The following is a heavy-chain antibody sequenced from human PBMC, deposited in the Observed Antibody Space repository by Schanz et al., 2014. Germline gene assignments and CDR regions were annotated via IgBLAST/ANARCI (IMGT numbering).Heavy chain of an antibody. J-gene: IGHJ3*02. CDR1: GFTFSSYS. CDR3: ARGPSTGAFDI. V-gene: IGHV3-48*01. Sequence: EVQLLESGGGLVQPGGSLRLSCTASGFTFSSYSMNWVRQAPGKGLEWVSYVSRSTPDIYYADSVKGRFTISRDNSKNTVHLQMNSLRSEDTAVYFCARGPSTGAFDIWGQGTMVTVSS. CDR2: VSRSTPDI.